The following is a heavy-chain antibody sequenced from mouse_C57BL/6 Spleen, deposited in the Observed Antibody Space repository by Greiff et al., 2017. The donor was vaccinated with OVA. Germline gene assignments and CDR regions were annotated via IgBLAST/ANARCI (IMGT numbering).Heavy chain of an antibody. D-gene: IGHD1-1*01. CDR2: IRNKANNHAT. CDR3: TRYYGSSYDWYFDV. J-gene: IGHJ1*03. CDR1: GFTFSDAW. V-gene: IGHV6-6*01. Sequence: EVKLVESGGGLVQPGGSMKLSCAASGFTFSDAWMDWVRQSPEKGLEWVAEIRNKANNHATYYAESVKGRFTISRDDSKSSVYLQMNSLRAEDTGIYYCTRYYGSSYDWYFDVWGTGTTVTVSS.